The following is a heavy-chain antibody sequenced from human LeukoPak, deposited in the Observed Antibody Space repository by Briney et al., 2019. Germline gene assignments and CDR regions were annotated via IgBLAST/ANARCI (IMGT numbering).Heavy chain of an antibody. CDR1: GFTVSSNY. D-gene: IGHD3-22*01. V-gene: IGHV3-53*01. CDR3: ATTYDSSGYYTGY. CDR2: IYSGGST. Sequence: GGSLRLSCAASGFTVSSNYMYWVRQAPGKGLEWVSVIYSGGSTYFADSVKGRFTISRDNSKNTLYLQVNSLRAEDTAVYYCATTYDSSGYYTGYWGQGTLVTVSS. J-gene: IGHJ4*02.